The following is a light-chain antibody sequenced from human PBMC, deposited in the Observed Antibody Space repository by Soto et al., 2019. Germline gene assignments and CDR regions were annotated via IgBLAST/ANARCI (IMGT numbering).Light chain of an antibody. J-gene: IGKJ1*01. CDR2: KAS. V-gene: IGKV1-5*03. CDR3: QHYNSYSEA. Sequence: XQXXQSPSXXSGXXGDRVTXTCLASQTISSWLAWYQQKPGKAPKLLIYKASTLKSGVPSRFSGSGSGTEFTLTSSSLQPDDFATYYCQHYNSYSEAFGQGTKVDI. CDR1: QTISSW.